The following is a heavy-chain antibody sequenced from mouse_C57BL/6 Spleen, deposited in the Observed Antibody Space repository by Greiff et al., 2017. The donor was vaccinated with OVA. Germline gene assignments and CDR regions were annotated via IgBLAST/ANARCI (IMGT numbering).Heavy chain of an antibody. V-gene: IGHV3-6*01. CDR3: AREGIYDGYYVVGFFDY. D-gene: IGHD2-3*01. Sequence: EVQLVESGPGLVKPSQSLSLTCSVTGYSITSGYYWNWIRQFPGNKLEWMGYISYDGSNNYNPSLKNRISITRDTSKNQFFLKLNSVTTEDTATYYCAREGIYDGYYVVGFFDYWGQGTTLTVSS. J-gene: IGHJ2*01. CDR2: ISYDGSN. CDR1: GYSITSGYY.